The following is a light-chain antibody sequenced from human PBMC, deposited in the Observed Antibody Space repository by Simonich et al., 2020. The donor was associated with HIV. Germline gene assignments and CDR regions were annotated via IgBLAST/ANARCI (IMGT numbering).Light chain of an antibody. CDR2: AAS. J-gene: IGKJ1*01. CDR1: QSISTY. CDR3: QQAIGFPRT. Sequence: DIQMTQSPSSVSASVGDRVTITCRASQSISTYLNWYQQKPGKAPQLLMYAASTLQSGVPSRFSGSGSRTKFTLTITSLQPEDFATDYCQQAIGFPRTFGQGTKVEVK. V-gene: IGKV1-12*01.